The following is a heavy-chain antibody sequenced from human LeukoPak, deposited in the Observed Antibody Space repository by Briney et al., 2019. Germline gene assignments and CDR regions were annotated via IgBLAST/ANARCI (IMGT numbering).Heavy chain of an antibody. CDR2: ISDSGGKT. CDR1: GFTFNNYA. CDR3: ARVIAAAGLDY. D-gene: IGHD6-13*01. V-gene: IGHV3-23*01. J-gene: IGHJ4*02. Sequence: GGSLRLSCTAAGFTFNNYAMSWVRQAPGKGLEWVSHISDSGGKTYYADSVKGRFTISRDNAKNSVYLQMNSLRAEDTAVYYCARVIAAAGLDYWGQGTLVTVSS.